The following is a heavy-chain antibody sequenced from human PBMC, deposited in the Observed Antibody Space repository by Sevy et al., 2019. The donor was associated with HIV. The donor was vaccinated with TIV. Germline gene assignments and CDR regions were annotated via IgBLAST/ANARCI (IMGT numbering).Heavy chain of an antibody. CDR3: ARVTIAVAVDY. V-gene: IGHV4-59*01. J-gene: IGHJ4*02. Sequence: LWETLSLTCTVSGGSISSYYWSWIRQPPGKGLEWIGYIYYSGSTNYNPSLKSRVTISVDTSKNQFSLKLSSVTAADTAVYYCARVTIAVAVDYWGQGTLVTVSS. CDR1: GGSISSYY. D-gene: IGHD6-19*01. CDR2: IYYSGST.